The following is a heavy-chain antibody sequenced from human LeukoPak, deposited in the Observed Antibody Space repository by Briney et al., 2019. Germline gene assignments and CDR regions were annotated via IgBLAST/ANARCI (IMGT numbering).Heavy chain of an antibody. CDR2: IYYSGST. CDR3: ASLGYCSGGSCLDAFDI. V-gene: IGHV4-59*08. D-gene: IGHD2-15*01. Sequence: SETLSLTCTVSGGSISSYYWSWIRQPPGKGLEWIGYIYYSGSTNYSPSLKSRVTISEDTPKNQFSLKLNSVTAADTAVYYCASLGYCSGGSCLDAFDIWGQGTMVTVSS. CDR1: GGSISSYY. J-gene: IGHJ3*02.